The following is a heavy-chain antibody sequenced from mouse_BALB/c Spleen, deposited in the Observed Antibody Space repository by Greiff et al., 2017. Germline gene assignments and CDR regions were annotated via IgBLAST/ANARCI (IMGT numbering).Heavy chain of an antibody. CDR3: NYYGSSYGY. V-gene: IGHV14-4*02. CDR2: IDPENGDT. D-gene: IGHD1-1*01. J-gene: IGHJ2*01. Sequence: VHVKQSGAELVRSGASVKLSCTASGFNIKDYYMHWVKQRPEQGLEWIGWIDPENGDTEYAPKFQGKATMTADTSSNTAYLQLSSLTSEDTAVYYCNYYGSSYGYWGQGTTLTVSS. CDR1: GFNIKDYY.